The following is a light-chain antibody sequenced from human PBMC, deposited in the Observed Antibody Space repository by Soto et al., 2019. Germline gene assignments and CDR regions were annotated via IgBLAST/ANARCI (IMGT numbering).Light chain of an antibody. CDR3: QHYDNSPPSVT. CDR2: GAS. CDR1: QSVSSN. V-gene: IGKV3-20*01. Sequence: EIVMTQSPATLSVSPGERATLFCRASQSVSSNLAWYQQKPGQAPRLLIYGASSRATGIPDRFSGSGSGTDFTLTISRLEPEDFAVYYCQHYDNSPPSVTFGPGTKVDIK. J-gene: IGKJ3*01.